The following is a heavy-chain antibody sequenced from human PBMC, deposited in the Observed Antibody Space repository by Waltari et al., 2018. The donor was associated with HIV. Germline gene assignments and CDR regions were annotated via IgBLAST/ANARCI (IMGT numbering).Heavy chain of an antibody. J-gene: IGHJ6*02. CDR3: ARDRSSSYHHYNMPYYGMDV. CDR1: GGSISSSSYY. V-gene: IGHV4-39*07. Sequence: QLQLQESGPGLVKPSETLSLTCTVSGGSISSSSYYWGWIRQPPGKGLEWIGSIYYSGSTYYNPSLKSRVTISVDTSKNQFSLKLSSVTAADTAVYYCARDRSSSYHHYNMPYYGMDVWGQGTTVTVSS. CDR2: IYYSGST. D-gene: IGHD2-2*01.